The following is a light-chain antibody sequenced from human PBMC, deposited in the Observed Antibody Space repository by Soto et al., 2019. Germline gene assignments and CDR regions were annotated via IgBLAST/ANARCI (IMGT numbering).Light chain of an antibody. CDR1: QTVSSNY. CDR3: QQYGRSPYT. Sequence: EIVLTQSPGTLSLSPGERATLSCRASQTVSSNYLAWYQQKPGQAPRLLIFDASSRATGIPDRFSGSGSGTDVTLTSSRLEPEDFAVYYCQQYGRSPYTFGQGTKLEIK. V-gene: IGKV3-20*01. J-gene: IGKJ2*01. CDR2: DAS.